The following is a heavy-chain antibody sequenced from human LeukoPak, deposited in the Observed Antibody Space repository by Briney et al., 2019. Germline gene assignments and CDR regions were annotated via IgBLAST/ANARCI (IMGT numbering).Heavy chain of an antibody. Sequence: KASETLSLTCAVSGGSISSGGYSWSWIRQPPGKGLEWIGYIYHSGSTYYNPSLKSRVTISVDRSKNQFSLKLSSVTAADTAVYYCARSGYYDILTGFDYWGQGTLVTVSS. CDR3: ARSGYYDILTGFDY. J-gene: IGHJ4*02. CDR2: IYHSGST. CDR1: GGSISSGGYS. D-gene: IGHD3-9*01. V-gene: IGHV4-30-2*01.